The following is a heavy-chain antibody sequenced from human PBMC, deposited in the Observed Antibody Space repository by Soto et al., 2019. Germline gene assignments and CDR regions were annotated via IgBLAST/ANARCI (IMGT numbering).Heavy chain of an antibody. Sequence: PGGSLRLSCAASGFTFSSYAMSWVRQAPGKGLEWVSAISGSGGSTYYADSVKGRFTISRDNSKNTLYLQMNSLRAEDTAVYYCAKGEYQLLRFYCYYYYMDVWGKGTTVTVSS. CDR2: ISGSGGST. CDR3: AKGEYQLLRFYCYYYYMDV. J-gene: IGHJ6*03. D-gene: IGHD2-2*01. CDR1: GFTFSSYA. V-gene: IGHV3-23*01.